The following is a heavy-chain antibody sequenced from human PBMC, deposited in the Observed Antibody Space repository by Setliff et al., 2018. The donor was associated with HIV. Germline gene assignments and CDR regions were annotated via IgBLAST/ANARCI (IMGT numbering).Heavy chain of an antibody. J-gene: IGHJ4*02. Sequence: AASVKVSCKAFGYTFSTNAIHWVRQAPGQRLEWMGYINAGDDNTRHSEKFQGRVTITRDTSANTAYMELSSLRSEDTAVYYCARGSCSGCYLSDYWGLGTLVTVSS. CDR1: GYTFSTNA. CDR2: INAGDDNT. V-gene: IGHV1-3*01. D-gene: IGHD6-19*01. CDR3: ARGSCSGCYLSDY.